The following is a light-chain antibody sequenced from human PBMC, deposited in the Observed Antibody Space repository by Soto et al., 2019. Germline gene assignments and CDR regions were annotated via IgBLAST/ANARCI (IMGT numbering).Light chain of an antibody. CDR3: QQYNNWPQT. V-gene: IGKV3-11*01. CDR2: DAS. Sequence: IVFTQAPATLSLTPGERATLSCRASQSVSSYLAWYQQKPGQAPRLLIYDASNRATGIPARFSGSGSGTDFTLTISSLEPEDFAVYYCQQYNNWPQTFGQGTKVDI. J-gene: IGKJ1*01. CDR1: QSVSSY.